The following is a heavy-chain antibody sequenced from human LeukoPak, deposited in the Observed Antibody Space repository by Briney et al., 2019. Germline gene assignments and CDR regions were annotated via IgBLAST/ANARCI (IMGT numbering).Heavy chain of an antibody. CDR3: ATDFDVVGASKNY. D-gene: IGHD1-26*01. CDR2: FDPEDGET. Sequence: ASVKVSCKVSGYTLTELSMHWVRQAPGKGLEWMGGFDPEDGETIYAQKFQGRVTMTEDTSTDTAYMELSSLRPEDTAVYYCATDFDVVGASKNYWGQGTLVTVSS. V-gene: IGHV1-24*01. J-gene: IGHJ4*02. CDR1: GYTLTELS.